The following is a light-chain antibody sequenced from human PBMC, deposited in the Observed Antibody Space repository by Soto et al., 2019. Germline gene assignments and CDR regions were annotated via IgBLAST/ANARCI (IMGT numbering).Light chain of an antibody. CDR2: DAS. CDR1: QSVSSY. CDR3: QHRSNWPLT. J-gene: IGKJ4*01. Sequence: EIVLTQSPATLSLSPGERATLSCRASQSVSSYLAWYQQKRGQAPRLLIYDASKRATGIPARFRGSGSGTDFTLTISSLEPEDFAVYYCQHRSNWPLTFGGETKVEIK. V-gene: IGKV3-11*01.